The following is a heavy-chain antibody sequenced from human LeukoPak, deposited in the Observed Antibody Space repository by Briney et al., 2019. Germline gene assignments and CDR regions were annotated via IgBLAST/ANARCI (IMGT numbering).Heavy chain of an antibody. J-gene: IGHJ4*02. D-gene: IGHD6-13*01. V-gene: IGHV4-39*01. CDR2: IYYSGST. CDR1: GGSISSSGYY. CDR3: ARQRSPYSSSSYPDY. Sequence: PSETLSLTCTVSGGSISSSGYYWGWIRQPPGKGLEWIGGIYYSGSTFYRPSLKSRVTISVDTSKNQFSLKLTSVTAADTVVYYCARQRSPYSSSSYPDYWGQGTLVTVSS.